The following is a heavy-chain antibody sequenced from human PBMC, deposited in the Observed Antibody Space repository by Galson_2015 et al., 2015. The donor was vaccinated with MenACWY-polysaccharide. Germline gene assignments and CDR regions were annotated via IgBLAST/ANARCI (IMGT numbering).Heavy chain of an antibody. CDR1: GGSISSSSYY. J-gene: IGHJ4*02. D-gene: IGHD3-22*01. CDR2: IYYSGST. Sequence: ETLSLTCTVSGGSISSSSYYWGWLRQPPGKGLEWIGSIYYSGSTYYNPSLKSRVTISVDTSKNQFSLKLSSVTAADMAVYYCARQYYYDSSGLDYWGQGTLVTVSS. V-gene: IGHV4-39*01. CDR3: ARQYYYDSSGLDY.